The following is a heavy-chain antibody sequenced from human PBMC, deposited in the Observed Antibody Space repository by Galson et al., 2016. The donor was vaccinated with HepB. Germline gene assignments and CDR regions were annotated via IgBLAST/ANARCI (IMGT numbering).Heavy chain of an antibody. CDR2: IKSDMST. CDR1: GFTFSNYW. Sequence: SLRLSCAASGFTFSNYWMHWVRQAPGKGLVWVSYIKSDMSTNYADSVKGRFTISRDNAKNTLYLQLNSLRAEDTAVYFCAIDYGYGLDVWGKGITVTVSS. CDR3: AIDYGYGLDV. V-gene: IGHV3-74*01. J-gene: IGHJ6*04. D-gene: IGHD3-16*01.